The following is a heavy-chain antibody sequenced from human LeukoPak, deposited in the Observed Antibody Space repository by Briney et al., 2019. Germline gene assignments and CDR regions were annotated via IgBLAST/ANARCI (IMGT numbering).Heavy chain of an antibody. CDR1: GASISTYY. V-gene: IGHV4-4*07. CDR2: IYSSGST. Sequence: SETLSLTCTFSGASISTYYWSWIRQPAGKGLEFIGRIYSSGSTNYNPSLKSRVTMSLKTSKNQFSLKLTSVTAADTAVYYCARGTILGVGNAFDIWGQGTMVTVSS. J-gene: IGHJ3*02. CDR3: ARGTILGVGNAFDI. D-gene: IGHD3-3*01.